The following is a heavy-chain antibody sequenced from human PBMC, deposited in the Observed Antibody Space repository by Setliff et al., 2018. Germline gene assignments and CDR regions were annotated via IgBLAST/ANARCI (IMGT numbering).Heavy chain of an antibody. CDR3: ARGEGIVGATRRLDY. Sequence: ASVKVSCKASGYIFTGYYMHWVRQAPGQGLEWMGWISAYNGNTNYAQKLQGRVTMTTDTSTSTAYMELRSLRSDDTAVYYCARGEGIVGATRRLDYWGQGTLVTVSS. V-gene: IGHV1-18*04. CDR1: GYIFTGYY. J-gene: IGHJ4*02. D-gene: IGHD1-26*01. CDR2: ISAYNGNT.